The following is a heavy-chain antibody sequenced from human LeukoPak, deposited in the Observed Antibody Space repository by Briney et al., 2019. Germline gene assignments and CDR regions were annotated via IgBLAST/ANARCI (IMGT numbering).Heavy chain of an antibody. V-gene: IGHV3-21*01. J-gene: IGHJ6*03. CDR3: ARDLGTGTMDV. CDR1: GFTFSSYS. Sequence: GGSLRLSCAASGFTFSSYSRNWVRQAPGKGLEWVSSISSSSSYIYYADSVKGRFTISRDNAKNSLYLQMNSLRAEDTAVYYRARDLGTGTMDVWGKGTTVTVSS. CDR2: ISSSSSYI. D-gene: IGHD1-1*01.